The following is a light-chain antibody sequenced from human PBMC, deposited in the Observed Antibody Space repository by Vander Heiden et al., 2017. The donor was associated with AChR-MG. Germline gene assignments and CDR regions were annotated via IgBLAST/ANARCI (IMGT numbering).Light chain of an antibody. CDR2: SAS. Sequence: EIVMTQFPATLSVSPGERATFSCRASQSINNNLAWYQQKPGQAPRLLIYSASTRATGIADRFSGSGFGTEFTLTITTLQSEDFAVYYCQQVDNWGRTFGQGTKV. V-gene: IGKV3-15*01. CDR1: QSINNN. CDR3: QQVDNWGRT. J-gene: IGKJ1*01.